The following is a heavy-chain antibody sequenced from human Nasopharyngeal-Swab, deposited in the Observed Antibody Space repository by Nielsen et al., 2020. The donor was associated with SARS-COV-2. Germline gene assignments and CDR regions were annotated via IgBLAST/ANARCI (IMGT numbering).Heavy chain of an antibody. CDR3: AKKDKLQHLDAFDI. V-gene: IGHV4-4*07. Sequence: SNTLSLTCTVSGGSISSYYWSWIRQPAGNGLEWIGRIYTSGSTNYNPSLKSRITISVDTSKNQFSMRLSSVTAADTAVYYCAKKDKLQHLDAFDIWGQGTVVTVSS. CDR1: GGSISSYY. CDR2: IYTSGST. J-gene: IGHJ3*02. D-gene: IGHD6-13*01.